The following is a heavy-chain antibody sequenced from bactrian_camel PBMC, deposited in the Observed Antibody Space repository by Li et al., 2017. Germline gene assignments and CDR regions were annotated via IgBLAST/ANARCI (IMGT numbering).Heavy chain of an antibody. CDR1: GSIYGTLC. CDR3: AASGLSDGTSCLGARERDFWY. V-gene: IGHV3S40*01. J-gene: IGHJ4*01. Sequence: VQLVESGGGSVQAGGSLRLSCASSGSIYGTLCMGWVRQAPGKEREGVAAISPASGRRYYGDSVKGRFTISRDNTKNTLYLQMNDLKPEDTAMYYCAASGLSDGTSCLGARERDFWYWGQGTQVTVS. D-gene: IGHD6*01. CDR2: ISPASGRR.